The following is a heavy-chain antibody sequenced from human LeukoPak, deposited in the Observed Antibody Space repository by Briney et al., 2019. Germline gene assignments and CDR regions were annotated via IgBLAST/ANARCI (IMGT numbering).Heavy chain of an antibody. Sequence: HPGGSLTLSCAASGFTFTTFTMNWVRQAPGKGLEWVSYISSSGRTIYNADSVKGRFTISRDNAKNSLYLQMNSLRAEDTAVYYCASYYYDSSGYWVHAFDIWGQGTMVTVSS. CDR1: GFTFTTFT. CDR3: ASYYYDSSGYWVHAFDI. J-gene: IGHJ3*02. V-gene: IGHV3-48*04. CDR2: ISSSGRTI. D-gene: IGHD3-22*01.